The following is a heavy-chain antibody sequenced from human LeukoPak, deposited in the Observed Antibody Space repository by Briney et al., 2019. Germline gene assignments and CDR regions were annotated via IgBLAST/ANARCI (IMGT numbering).Heavy chain of an antibody. CDR2: IKQDGSEK. J-gene: IGHJ4*02. D-gene: IGHD3-16*01. Sequence: GALTLSFVGSRFTLRRYLMTWVRQAPGVGLEFVANIKQDGSEKNHVDSVRGRFTISRDNARNTLYLQMNSLRAEDTAVYYCVRDNWDAYFDYWGQGNLVTVSS. CDR1: RFTLRRYL. V-gene: IGHV3-7*05. CDR3: VRDNWDAYFDY.